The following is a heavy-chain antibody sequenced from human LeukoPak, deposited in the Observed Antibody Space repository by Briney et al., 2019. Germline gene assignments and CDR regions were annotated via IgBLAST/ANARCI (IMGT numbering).Heavy chain of an antibody. Sequence: SETLSLTCTVSGGSINNYYWSWIRQPPGKGLEWIGYIYYRGSTNYNPSLKSRVTFSVDTSKNQFSLKLNSVTAADTAVYYCARGGDYGDLRYFDYWGQGTLVAVSS. D-gene: IGHD4-17*01. J-gene: IGHJ4*02. V-gene: IGHV4-59*01. CDR3: ARGGDYGDLRYFDY. CDR2: IYYRGST. CDR1: GGSINNYY.